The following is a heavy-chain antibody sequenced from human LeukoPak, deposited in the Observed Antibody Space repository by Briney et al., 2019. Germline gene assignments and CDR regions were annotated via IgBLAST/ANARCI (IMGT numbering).Heavy chain of an antibody. V-gene: IGHV3-21*01. J-gene: IGHJ4*02. CDR1: RFPFCSYN. CDR2: ISSSSRYI. CDR3: ARELYSGYDFFVY. Sequence: GGTLRFSCEASRFPFCSYNMVWVPQTPGKGREGIITISSSSRYIDYADPGKVPFTISRDNAKNSLYLQMNSLRAEGPAVYYCARELYSGYDFFVYWGQGTLVSVSS. D-gene: IGHD5-12*01.